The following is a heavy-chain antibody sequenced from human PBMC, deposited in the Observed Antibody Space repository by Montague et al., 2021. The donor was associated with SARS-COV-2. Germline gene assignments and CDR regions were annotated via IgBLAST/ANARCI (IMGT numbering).Heavy chain of an antibody. Sequence: SETLSLTCTVSGGSISSSSHYWGWIRQPPGKGLEWIGGIYYSGSTYYNPSLKSRVTISVDTSKNQFFLKLSSVTAADTAVFYCARHSGDYTIFGVVIYYMDVWGKGTTVTVSS. J-gene: IGHJ6*03. D-gene: IGHD3-3*01. CDR2: IYYSGST. CDR1: GGSISSSSHY. V-gene: IGHV4-39*01. CDR3: ARHSGDYTIFGVVIYYMDV.